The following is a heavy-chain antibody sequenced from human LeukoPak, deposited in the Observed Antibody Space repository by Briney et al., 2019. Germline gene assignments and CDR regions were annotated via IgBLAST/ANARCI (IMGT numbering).Heavy chain of an antibody. J-gene: IGHJ4*02. V-gene: IGHV4-39*01. D-gene: IGHD3-9*01. CDR1: GGSISSSSYY. CDR3: ARQRRYFDWFSSFDY. CDR2: FYYSGST. Sequence: SETLSLTCTVSGGSISSSSYYWGWIRQPPGKGLEWIGSFYYSGSTYYNPSLKSRVTISVDTSKNQFSLKLNSVTAADTAVYYCARQRRYFDWFSSFDYWDQGTLVTVSS.